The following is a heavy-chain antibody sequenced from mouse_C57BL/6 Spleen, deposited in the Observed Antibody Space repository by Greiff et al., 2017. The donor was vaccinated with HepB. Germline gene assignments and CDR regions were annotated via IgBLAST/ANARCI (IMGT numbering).Heavy chain of an antibody. Sequence: DVKLQESGPGLVKPSQSLSLTCSVTGYSITSGYYWNWIRQFPGNKLEWMGYISYDGSNNYNPSLKNRISITRDTSKNQFFLKLNSVTTEDTATYYCARDDGYWGDYWGQGTTLTVSS. CDR2: ISYDGSN. CDR3: ARDDGYWGDY. CDR1: GYSITSGYY. V-gene: IGHV3-6*01. J-gene: IGHJ2*01. D-gene: IGHD2-3*01.